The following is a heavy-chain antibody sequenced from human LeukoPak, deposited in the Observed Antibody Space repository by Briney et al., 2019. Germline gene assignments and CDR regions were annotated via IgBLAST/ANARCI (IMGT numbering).Heavy chain of an antibody. CDR1: GFTFSLYA. D-gene: IGHD1-1*01. J-gene: IGHJ4*02. CDR3: ARAEGGGIAFLMDY. Sequence: GGSLRLSCAASGFTFSLYAMHWVRQTPGKGLEWMAVVSYDGNNNYHADSVKGRFTISRDNSKNTLYLQMNSLRADDTAVYYCARAEGGGIAFLMDYWGQGTLVTVSS. V-gene: IGHV3-30-3*01. CDR2: VSYDGNNN.